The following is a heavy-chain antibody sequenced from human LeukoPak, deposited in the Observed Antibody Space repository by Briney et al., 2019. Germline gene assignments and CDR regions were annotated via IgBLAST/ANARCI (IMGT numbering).Heavy chain of an antibody. V-gene: IGHV3-21*01. D-gene: IGHD3-16*02. CDR3: ARAYDYVWGSYRPDY. Sequence: GGSLRLSCAASGFTFSSYSMNWVRQAPGKGLEWVSSISSSSSYIYYADSVKGRFTISRDNAKNSLYLQMNSLRAEDTAVYYCARAYDYVWGSYRPDYWGQGTLVTVSS. CDR1: GFTFSSYS. J-gene: IGHJ4*02. CDR2: ISSSSSYI.